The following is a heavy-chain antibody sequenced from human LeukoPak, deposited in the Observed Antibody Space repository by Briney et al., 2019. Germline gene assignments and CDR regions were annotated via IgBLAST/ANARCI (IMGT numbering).Heavy chain of an antibody. D-gene: IGHD3-22*01. Sequence: ASVKVSCKASGGTFSSYAISWVRQAPGQGLEWMGWISAYNGNTNYAQKLQGRVTMTTDTSTSTAYMELRSLRSDDTAVYYCARDPRYDSSGYYYYYMDVWGKGTTVTVSS. CDR2: ISAYNGNT. J-gene: IGHJ6*03. V-gene: IGHV1-18*01. CDR3: ARDPRYDSSGYYYYYMDV. CDR1: GGTFSSYA.